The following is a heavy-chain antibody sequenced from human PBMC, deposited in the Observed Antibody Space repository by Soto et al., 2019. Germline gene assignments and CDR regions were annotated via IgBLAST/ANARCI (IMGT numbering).Heavy chain of an antibody. J-gene: IGHJ4*02. CDR3: TEARFYFDSSPYDS. CDR2: ISADGSDP. CDR1: GFTFEDYA. V-gene: IGHV3-43D*03. Sequence: PGGSLRLSCAASGFTFEDYALHWVRQSSGKGPEWVSLISADGSDPYYADSVKGRFTISRDNRKDSLYLQMNSLRPEDSAIYYCTEARFYFDSSPYDSWGQGTLVTVSS. D-gene: IGHD3-22*01.